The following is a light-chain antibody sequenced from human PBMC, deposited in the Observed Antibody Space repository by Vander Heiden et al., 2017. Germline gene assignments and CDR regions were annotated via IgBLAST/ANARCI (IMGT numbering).Light chain of an antibody. CDR1: QSISSW. CDR3: QQDNSYPIT. Sequence: DIQMTQSPSTLSASVGDRVTITCRASQSISSWLAWYQQKPGKAPKLLIYKASSLESGVPSRFSGSGSGTEFTLTISSLHPDDFATYYCQQDNSYPITFGGGTKVEIK. CDR2: KAS. V-gene: IGKV1-5*03. J-gene: IGKJ4*01.